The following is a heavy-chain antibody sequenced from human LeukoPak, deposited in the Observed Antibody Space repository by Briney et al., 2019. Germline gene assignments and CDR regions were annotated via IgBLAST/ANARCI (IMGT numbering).Heavy chain of an antibody. CDR2: ISYDGTYK. CDR1: GFTFSSYA. D-gene: IGHD1-26*01. CDR3: ARDSSARGSSYIAGPIDY. J-gene: IGHJ4*02. Sequence: GGSLRLSCAASGFTFSSYAMHWVRQAPGKGLEWVAVISYDGTYKYYADSVKGRFTISRDNSKNTLSLQMNSLRPEDTAVYYCARDSSARGSSYIAGPIDYWGQGTLVTVSS. V-gene: IGHV3-30*04.